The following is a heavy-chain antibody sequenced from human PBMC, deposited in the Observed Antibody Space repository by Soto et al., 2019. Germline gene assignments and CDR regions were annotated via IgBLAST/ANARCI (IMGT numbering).Heavy chain of an antibody. D-gene: IGHD6-13*01. CDR2: ISSSSSYI. V-gene: IGHV3-21*01. CDR3: AREMYSSSWPWGYFDY. CDR1: GFTFSSYS. Sequence: GGSLRLSCAASGFTFSSYSMNWVRQAPGKGLEWVSSISSSSSYIYYADSVKGRFTISRDNAKNSLYLQMNSLRAEDTAVYYCAREMYSSSWPWGYFDYWGQGTLVTVSS. J-gene: IGHJ4*02.